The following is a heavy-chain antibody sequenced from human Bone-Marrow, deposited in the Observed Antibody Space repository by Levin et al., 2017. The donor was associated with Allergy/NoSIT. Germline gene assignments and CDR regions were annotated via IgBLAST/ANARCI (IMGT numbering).Heavy chain of an antibody. Sequence: GGSLRLSCAASGFTFSTYDMSWVRLAPGMGLEWVSAISGSGFTTYYADSVKGRFTISRDNSKNTLYLQMDSLRADDTAVYYCAKERYTGSQSHYFDYWGQGNLVTVSS. V-gene: IGHV3-23*01. D-gene: IGHD1-26*01. J-gene: IGHJ4*02. CDR1: GFTFSTYD. CDR3: AKERYTGSQSHYFDY. CDR2: ISGSGFTT.